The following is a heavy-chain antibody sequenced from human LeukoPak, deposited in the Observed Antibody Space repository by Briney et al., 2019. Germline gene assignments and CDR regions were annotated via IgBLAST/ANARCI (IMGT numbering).Heavy chain of an antibody. V-gene: IGHV4-59*01. CDR3: ARDIYSSSSGNWFDP. J-gene: IGHJ5*02. D-gene: IGHD6-6*01. CDR2: IYYSGST. Sequence: PSETLSLTCTVSGGSISSYYWSWIRQPPGKGLEWIGYIYYSGSTNYSPSLKSRVTISVDTSKNQFSLKLSSVTAADTAVYYCARDIYSSSSGNWFDPWGQGTLVTVSS. CDR1: GGSISSYY.